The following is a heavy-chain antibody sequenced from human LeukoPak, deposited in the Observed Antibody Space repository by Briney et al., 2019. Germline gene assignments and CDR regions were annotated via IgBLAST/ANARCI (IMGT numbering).Heavy chain of an antibody. CDR2: IYTSGST. D-gene: IGHD2-15*01. Sequence: SETLSLTCTVSGGSISSYDWSWIRQPAGKGLEWIGRIYTSGSTNYNPSLKSRLTMSVDTSKNQFSLNLTSVTAADTAVYYCARGDKPGQGFDYWGQGTLVTVSS. J-gene: IGHJ4*02. V-gene: IGHV4-4*07. CDR1: GGSISSYD. CDR3: ARGDKPGQGFDY.